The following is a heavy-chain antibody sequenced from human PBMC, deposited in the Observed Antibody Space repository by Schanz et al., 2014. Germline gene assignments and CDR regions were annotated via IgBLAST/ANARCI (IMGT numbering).Heavy chain of an antibody. J-gene: IGHJ4*02. CDR3: VKDDRGDVVVVAANY. CDR1: GFTFSDYY. CDR2: ISGSSIHK. D-gene: IGHD2-15*01. V-gene: IGHV3-11*05. Sequence: VQLLESGGGLVKPGGSLRLSCAASGFTFSDYYMAWIRQAPGKGLEWVSHISGSSIHKNYADSVKGRFTISRDNSRNTVYLQMSSLRAEDTAVYYCVKDDRGDVVVVAANYWGQGAQVIVSS.